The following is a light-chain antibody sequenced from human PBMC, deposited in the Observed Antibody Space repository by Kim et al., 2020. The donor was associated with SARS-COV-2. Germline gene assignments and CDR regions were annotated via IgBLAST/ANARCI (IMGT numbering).Light chain of an antibody. CDR2: AAS. Sequence: AIRITQSPSSLSASTGDRVTITCRASQGISSYLAWYQQKPGKAPKLLIYAASTLQSGVPSRFSGSGSGTDFTLTISCLQSKDFATYYCQQYYSYPYTFGQGTKLEI. CDR3: QQYYSYPYT. V-gene: IGKV1-8*01. J-gene: IGKJ2*01. CDR1: QGISSY.